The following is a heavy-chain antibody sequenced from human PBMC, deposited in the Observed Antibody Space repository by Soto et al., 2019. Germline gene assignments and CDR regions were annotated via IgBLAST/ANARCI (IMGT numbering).Heavy chain of an antibody. CDR3: ARVERGTATTVVDAFDI. Sequence: QVQLQQWGAGLLKPSETLSLTCAVYGGFVTSGSYYWSWIRQPPGKGLEWIGEMSHGGGTHFNPSRKGRVTISVDTSKNQFTLKMSSVTAADTALYYCARVERGTATTVVDAFDIWGPGTMVTVSS. V-gene: IGHV4-34*01. J-gene: IGHJ3*02. CDR2: MSHGGGT. D-gene: IGHD1-1*01. CDR1: GGFVTSGSYY.